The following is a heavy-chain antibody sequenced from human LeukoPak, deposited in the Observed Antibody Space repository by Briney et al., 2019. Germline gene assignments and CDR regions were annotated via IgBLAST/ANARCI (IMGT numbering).Heavy chain of an antibody. J-gene: IGHJ6*02. Sequence: GGSLRLSCVASGFTFSSYGMHWVRQAPGKGLEWVAVISYDGSNKYYADSVKGRFTISRDNSKNTLYLQMNSLRAEDTAVYYCAKDTGMDVWGQGTTVTVSS. CDR1: GFTFSSYG. CDR3: AKDTGMDV. V-gene: IGHV3-30*18. CDR2: ISYDGSNK.